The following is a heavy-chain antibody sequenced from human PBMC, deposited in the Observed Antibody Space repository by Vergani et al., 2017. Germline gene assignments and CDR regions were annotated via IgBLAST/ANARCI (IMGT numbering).Heavy chain of an antibody. CDR2: ISSSSSTI. Sequence: EVQLVESGGGLVQPGGSLRLSCAASGFTFSSYSMNWVRQAPGKGLEWVSYISSSSSTIYYADSVKGRFTISRDNAKNSLYLQMNSLRAEDTAVYYCAGDYSSGGSCYAKFWYYYYGMDVWGQGTTVTVSS. J-gene: IGHJ6*02. D-gene: IGHD2-15*01. CDR1: GFTFSSYS. CDR3: AGDYSSGGSCYAKFWYYYYGMDV. V-gene: IGHV3-48*01.